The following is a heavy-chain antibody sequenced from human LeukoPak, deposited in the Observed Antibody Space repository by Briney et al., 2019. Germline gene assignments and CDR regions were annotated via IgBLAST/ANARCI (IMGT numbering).Heavy chain of an antibody. CDR3: ARDGYRHCSGGTCSHFAY. CDR1: GFTFSNYE. CDR2: ISGGGYTI. V-gene: IGHV3-48*03. D-gene: IGHD2-15*01. Sequence: GGSLRLSCAASGFTFSNYEMNWVRQAPGKGLEWLSFISGGGYTIIYADSVKCRFTIARDNSKDSLFLQMNSLRVEDTAVYYCARDGYRHCSGGTCSHFAYWGQGTLVTVSS. J-gene: IGHJ4*02.